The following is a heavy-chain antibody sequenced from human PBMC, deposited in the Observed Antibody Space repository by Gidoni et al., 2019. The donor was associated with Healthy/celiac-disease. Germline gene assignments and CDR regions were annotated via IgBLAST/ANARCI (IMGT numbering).Heavy chain of an antibody. J-gene: IGHJ4*02. Sequence: QVQLQESGPGLVKPSQTLSLTCTVSGGSISSGGYYWSWIRQHPGKGMEWIGYIYYSGSTYYNPSLKSRVTISVDTSKNQFSLKLSSVTAADTAVYYCARARYCSGGSCYSRFDYWGQGTLVTVSS. CDR1: GGSISSGGYY. D-gene: IGHD2-15*01. CDR2: IYYSGST. CDR3: ARARYCSGGSCYSRFDY. V-gene: IGHV4-31*03.